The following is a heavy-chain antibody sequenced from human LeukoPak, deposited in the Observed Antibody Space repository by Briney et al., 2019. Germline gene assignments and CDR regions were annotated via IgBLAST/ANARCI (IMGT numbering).Heavy chain of an antibody. V-gene: IGHV4-34*01. J-gene: IGHJ4*02. CDR1: IDSFTNYY. Sequence: SETLSLTCAVYIDSFTNYYWNWIRQTPGKGLEWIGEVNDSGGTNINPSLRSRVILSVDTSKNQFSLKLSSVTAADTAVYYCARHARYFYYFDYWGQGTLVTVSS. CDR2: VNDSGGT. D-gene: IGHD1-14*01. CDR3: ARHARYFYYFDY.